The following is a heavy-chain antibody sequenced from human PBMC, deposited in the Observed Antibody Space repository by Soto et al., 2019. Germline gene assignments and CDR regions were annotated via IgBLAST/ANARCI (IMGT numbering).Heavy chain of an antibody. V-gene: IGHV4-34*01. CDR1: GDSISSYY. CDR2: INHSGST. D-gene: IGHD3-22*01. J-gene: IGHJ4*02. CDR3: ARGAGRKRTYYYDSSGFTFDY. Sequence: ETLSLTCTVSGDSISSYYWTWIRQPPGKGLEWIGEINHSGSTNYNPSLKSRVTISVDTSKNQFSLKLSSVTAADAAVYYCARGAGRKRTYYYDSSGFTFDYWGQGTLVTVSS.